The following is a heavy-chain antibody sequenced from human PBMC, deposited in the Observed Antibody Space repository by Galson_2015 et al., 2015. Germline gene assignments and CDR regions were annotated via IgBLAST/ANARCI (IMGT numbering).Heavy chain of an antibody. CDR3: ARDTGWGFDY. J-gene: IGHJ4*02. CDR1: GDSVSNSDAS. D-gene: IGHD1-14*01. CDR2: TYYRSKWSD. Sequence: CAISGDSVSNSDASWNWIRQSPSRGLEWLGRTYYRSKWSDDYAVSVKSRITINPDTSKNQFSLQLNSVTPEDTAVYYCARDTGWGFDYWGQGALVTVSS. V-gene: IGHV6-1*01.